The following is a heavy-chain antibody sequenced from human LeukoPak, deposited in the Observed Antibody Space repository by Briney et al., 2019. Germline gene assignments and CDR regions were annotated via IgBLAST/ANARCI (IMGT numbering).Heavy chain of an antibody. CDR2: IYYSGST. CDR3: ARDRISGSPFVFDY. Sequence: SETLSLTCTVSGGSISSSSYYWGWIRQPPGKGLEWIGYIYYSGSTNYNPSLKSRVTISVDTSKNRFSLRLSSVTAADTAVYYCARDRISGSPFVFDYWGQGTLVTVSS. V-gene: IGHV4-61*01. J-gene: IGHJ4*02. D-gene: IGHD1-26*01. CDR1: GGSISSSSYY.